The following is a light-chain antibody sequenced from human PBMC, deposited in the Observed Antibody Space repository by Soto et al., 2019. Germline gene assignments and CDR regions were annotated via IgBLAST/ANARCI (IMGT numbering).Light chain of an antibody. CDR3: QQYHNYPVT. Sequence: DIQMTQSPSSLSASVGDRVTITCRASQEISNHLAWFQQKPGKPPKSLIYDASSLQSGVPSKFSGSGSGTDFTLTISSRQPEDFANYYCQQYHNYPVTFGGGTKVEIK. V-gene: IGKV1-16*02. J-gene: IGKJ4*01. CDR2: DAS. CDR1: QEISNH.